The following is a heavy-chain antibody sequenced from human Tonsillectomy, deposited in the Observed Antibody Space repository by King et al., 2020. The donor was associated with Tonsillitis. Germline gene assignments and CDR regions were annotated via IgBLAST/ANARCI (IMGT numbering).Heavy chain of an antibody. J-gene: IGHJ4*02. Sequence: QVQLVESGGGLVKPGGSLRLSCAASGFSFSDYYMTWIRQAPGKGLEWVSYISSSTTYTNYADSVKGRFTISRDNAKNSLYLQMNSLRVEDTAVYYCARYSGSYPPDYYFDYWGQGTLVTVSS. D-gene: IGHD1-26*01. CDR1: GFSFSDYY. CDR3: ARYSGSYPPDYYFDY. V-gene: IGHV3-11*06. CDR2: ISSSTTYT.